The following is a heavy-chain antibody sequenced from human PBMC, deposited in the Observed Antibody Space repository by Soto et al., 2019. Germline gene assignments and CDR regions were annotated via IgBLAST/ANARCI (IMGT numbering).Heavy chain of an antibody. CDR3: ATDLAVAGTGLNYYYGMDV. J-gene: IGHJ6*02. CDR2: IWYDGSNK. V-gene: IGHV3-33*01. D-gene: IGHD6-19*01. Sequence: GGSLRLSCAASGFTFSSYGMHWVRQAPGKGLEWVAVIWYDGSNKYYADSVKGRFTISRDNSKNTLYLQMNSLRAEDTAVYYCATDLAVAGTGLNYYYGMDVWGQGTTVTVSS. CDR1: GFTFSSYG.